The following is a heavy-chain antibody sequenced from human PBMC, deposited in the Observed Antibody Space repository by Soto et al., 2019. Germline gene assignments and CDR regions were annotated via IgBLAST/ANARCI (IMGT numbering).Heavy chain of an antibody. Sequence: ASVKVSCKASGYMFGTYVIFWVRQAPGQRLEWMGWINAGAGATEYSQNLQGRITITRDTSATTVFLELSGLRSEDTAVYFCTREFGSGKYYKAFDIWGQGTMVTVSS. V-gene: IGHV1-3*01. CDR2: INAGAGAT. D-gene: IGHD3-10*01. J-gene: IGHJ3*02. CDR1: GYMFGTYV. CDR3: TREFGSGKYYKAFDI.